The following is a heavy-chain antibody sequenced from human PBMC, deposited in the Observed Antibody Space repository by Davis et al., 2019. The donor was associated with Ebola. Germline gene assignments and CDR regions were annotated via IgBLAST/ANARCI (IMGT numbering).Heavy chain of an antibody. J-gene: IGHJ3*02. Sequence: HSQTLSLTCAISGDSVSSHSATWIWIRQSPSRGLEWLGRTYYRSQWYNDYALSVKSRITINPDTSKNQFSLQLRSVTPEDTAVYYCARASGTYDPGAFDIWGQGTTVTVSS. CDR1: GDSVSSHSAT. V-gene: IGHV6-1*01. CDR2: TYYRSQWYN. D-gene: IGHD1-26*01. CDR3: ARASGTYDPGAFDI.